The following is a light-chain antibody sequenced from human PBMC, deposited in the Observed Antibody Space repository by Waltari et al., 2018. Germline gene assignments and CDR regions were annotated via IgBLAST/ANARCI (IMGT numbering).Light chain of an antibody. J-gene: IGLJ1*01. CDR1: SSDGGGYNY. CDR2: EVS. V-gene: IGLV2-14*01. CDR3: SSYTSSSTYV. Sequence: QSALTPPASVSGSPGQSITISCPGTSSDGGGYNYVPWYQQPPGKAPKLMIYEVSNRPSGVSNRFSGSKSGNTASLTISGLQAEDEADYYCSSYTSSSTYVFGTGTKVTVL.